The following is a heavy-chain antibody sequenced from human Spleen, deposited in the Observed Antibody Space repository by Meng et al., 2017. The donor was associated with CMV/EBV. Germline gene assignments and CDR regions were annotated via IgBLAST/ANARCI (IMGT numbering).Heavy chain of an antibody. CDR1: GFSFCTYA. V-gene: IGHV3-23*01. Sequence: EVQLLESXXGLVQXGGSLRLSXGASGFSFCTYAMTWVRQPPGKGLEWVSAISASGGSTYYADSVKGRFTISRDNSKNTLYLQMNSLRAEDTAVYYCAKDLPIGYSYGSYFDYWGQGPLVTVSS. CDR2: ISASGGST. CDR3: AKDLPIGYSYGSYFDY. J-gene: IGHJ4*02. D-gene: IGHD5-18*01.